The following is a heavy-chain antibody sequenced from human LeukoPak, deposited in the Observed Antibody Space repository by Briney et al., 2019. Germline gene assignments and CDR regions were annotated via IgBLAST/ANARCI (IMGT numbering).Heavy chain of an antibody. V-gene: IGHV4-61*02. D-gene: IGHD3-9*01. Sequence: SETLPLTCAVSGDSISSDNYYWSWIRQPAGTGLEWLGRIYTSGSTNYNPSLKSRVTISVDTSKNQFSLKLSSVTAADTAVYYCARGGGLRYFDWLLLGWFDPWGQGTLVTVSS. J-gene: IGHJ5*02. CDR3: ARGGGLRYFDWLLLGWFDP. CDR2: IYTSGST. CDR1: GDSISSDNYY.